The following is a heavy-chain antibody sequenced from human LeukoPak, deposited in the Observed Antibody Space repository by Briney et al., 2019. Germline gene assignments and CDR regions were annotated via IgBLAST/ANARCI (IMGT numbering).Heavy chain of an antibody. D-gene: IGHD1-26*01. J-gene: IGHJ4*02. V-gene: IGHV3-74*01. CDR1: GFTFSSYW. CDR3: ASATRVGAASF. CDR2: LNSDGSST. Sequence: PGGSLRLSCAVSGFTFSSYWMYWVRQAPGKGLVWVSRLNSDGSSTNYADSVRGRFTISRDNARNTLYLQMNSLRAEDTGVYYCASATRVGAASFWGQGTLVTVSS.